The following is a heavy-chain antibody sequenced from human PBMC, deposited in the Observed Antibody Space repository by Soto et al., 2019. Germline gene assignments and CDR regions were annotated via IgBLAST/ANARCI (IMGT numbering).Heavy chain of an antibody. CDR2: INHSGST. CDR1: GGSFSGYY. J-gene: IGHJ4*02. CDR3: ARAPGYCSSTSCFRRNYFDY. V-gene: IGHV4-34*01. Sequence: SETLSLTCAVYGGSFSGYYWSWIRQPPGKGLEWIGEINHSGSTNYNPSLKSRVTISVDTSKNQFSLKLSSVTAADTAVYYCARAPGYCSSTSCFRRNYFDYWGQGTLVTVSS. D-gene: IGHD2-2*01.